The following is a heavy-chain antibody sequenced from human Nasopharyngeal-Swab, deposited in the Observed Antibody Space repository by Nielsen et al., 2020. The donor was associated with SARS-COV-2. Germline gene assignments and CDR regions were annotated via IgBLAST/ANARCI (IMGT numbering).Heavy chain of an antibody. CDR1: GYSITSGYY. J-gene: IGHJ6*02. CDR2: IFRSGST. Sequence: SETLSLTCTVSGYSITSGYYWGWIRQPPGKGLEWIGSIFRSGSTYNNPSLQSRVTMSVDTSKNQVSLSLSSVTAADTGVYYCARGNYYYGMDVWGQGTTVTVSS. V-gene: IGHV4-38-2*02. CDR3: ARGNYYYGMDV.